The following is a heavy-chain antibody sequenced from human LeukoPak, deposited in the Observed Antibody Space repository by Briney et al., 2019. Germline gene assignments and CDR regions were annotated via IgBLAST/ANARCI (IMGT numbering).Heavy chain of an antibody. CDR2: ISTNGDRT. V-gene: IGHV3-23*01. D-gene: IGHD3-16*01. CDR3: ARKLWHRNDC. J-gene: IGHJ4*01. Sequence: GGSLRLSCAASGLTFSNYAMTWVRQAPGKGLEWVSAISTNGDRTYYADSVKGRFTVSRDNFKNTLYLQMNSLRAEDTVLYYCARKLWHRNDCWGHGTLVTVSS. CDR1: GLTFSNYA.